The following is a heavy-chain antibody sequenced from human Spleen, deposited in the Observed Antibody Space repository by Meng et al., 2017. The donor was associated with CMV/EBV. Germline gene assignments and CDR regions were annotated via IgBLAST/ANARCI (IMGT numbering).Heavy chain of an antibody. Sequence: GESLKISCVASGITFSTYEMNWVRQAPGKGLEWISYIDVRADTLHYADSVWGRFIISRDNSENSLYLQMNNLRVEDTAIYYCARVSGDDYGDYVRRIDYWGQGTLVTVSS. D-gene: IGHD4-17*01. V-gene: IGHV3-48*03. CDR1: GITFSTYE. CDR3: ARVSGDDYGDYVRRIDY. J-gene: IGHJ4*02. CDR2: IDVRADTL.